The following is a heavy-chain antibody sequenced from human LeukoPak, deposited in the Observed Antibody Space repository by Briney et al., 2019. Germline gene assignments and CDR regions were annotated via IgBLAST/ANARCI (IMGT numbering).Heavy chain of an antibody. Sequence: GGSLGLSCAASGFTFSSYAMSWVRQAPGKGLEWVSAISGSGGSTYYADSVKGRFTISRDNSKNTLYLQMNSLRAEDTAVYYCATPLGYCSGGSCKSYDYWGQGTLVTVSS. CDR3: ATPLGYCSGGSCKSYDY. V-gene: IGHV3-23*01. J-gene: IGHJ4*02. D-gene: IGHD2-15*01. CDR1: GFTFSSYA. CDR2: ISGSGGST.